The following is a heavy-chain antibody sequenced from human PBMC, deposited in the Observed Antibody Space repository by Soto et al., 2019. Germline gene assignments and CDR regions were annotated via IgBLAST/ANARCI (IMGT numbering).Heavy chain of an antibody. CDR2: ISGSGGST. CDR3: AKDSQYSGYDYYYGMDV. CDR1: GFTFSSYT. Sequence: RLSCAASGFTFSSYTMSWVRQAPGKGLEWVSAISGSGGSTYYADSVKGRFTISRDNSKNTLYLQMNSLRAEDTAVYYCAKDSQYSGYDYYYGMDVWGQGTTVTVSS. J-gene: IGHJ6*02. V-gene: IGHV3-23*01. D-gene: IGHD5-12*01.